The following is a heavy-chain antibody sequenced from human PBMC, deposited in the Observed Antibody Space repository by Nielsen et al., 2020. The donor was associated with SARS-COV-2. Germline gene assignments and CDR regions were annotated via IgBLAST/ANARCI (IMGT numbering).Heavy chain of an antibody. CDR2: ISGSGGST. J-gene: IGHJ3*02. CDR3: ARESVTGTDAFDI. D-gene: IGHD6-19*01. V-gene: IGHV3-23*01. Sequence: GESLKISCAASGFTFSSYAMSWVRQAPGKGLEWVSAISGSGGSTCYADSVKGRFTISRDNAENSLSLQMNSLRAEDTAVYYCARESVTGTDAFDIWGQGTVVTVSS. CDR1: GFTFSSYA.